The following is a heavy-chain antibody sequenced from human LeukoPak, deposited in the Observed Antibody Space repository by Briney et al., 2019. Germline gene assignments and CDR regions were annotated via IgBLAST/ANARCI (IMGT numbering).Heavy chain of an antibody. CDR1: KFFFHGYW. D-gene: IGHD3-16*01. CDR2: IKQDGSEG. Sequence: GGSLRLSCAASKFFFHGYWMSWVRQAPGKGLEWVANIKQDGSEGYYMDSAKGRFTISRDNAKNLLFLQMNSLRPDDTAVYYCARLNFWSNSYAAPFDSWGQGSLVTVSS. J-gene: IGHJ4*02. CDR3: ARLNFWSNSYAAPFDS. V-gene: IGHV3-7*01.